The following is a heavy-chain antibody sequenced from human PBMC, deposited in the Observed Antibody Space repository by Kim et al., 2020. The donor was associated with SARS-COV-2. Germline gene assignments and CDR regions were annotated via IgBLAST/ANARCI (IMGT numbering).Heavy chain of an antibody. Sequence: ASVKVSCKASGYTFTSYVISWVRQAPGQGLEWMGWISAYNGNTNYAQKLQGRVTMTTDTSTSTAYMELRSLRSDDTAVYYCARDPASNYDFWSGYYPTDYWGQGTLVTVSS. V-gene: IGHV1-18*01. CDR2: ISAYNGNT. CDR3: ARDPASNYDFWSGYYPTDY. D-gene: IGHD3-3*01. CDR1: GYTFTSYV. J-gene: IGHJ4*02.